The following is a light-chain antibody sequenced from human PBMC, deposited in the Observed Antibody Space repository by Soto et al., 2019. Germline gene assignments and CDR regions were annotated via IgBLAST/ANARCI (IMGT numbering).Light chain of an antibody. Sequence: QSALTQPPSASGSPGQSVTISCTGTSSDVGDYDYVSWYQQHPGKAPKLMIYEVTRRPSGVPDRFSGSKSGNTASLTVSGLQAEDEADYFCSSYGGSNHLIFGGGTKLTVL. CDR1: SSDVGDYDY. CDR2: EVT. J-gene: IGLJ2*01. CDR3: SSYGGSNHLI. V-gene: IGLV2-8*01.